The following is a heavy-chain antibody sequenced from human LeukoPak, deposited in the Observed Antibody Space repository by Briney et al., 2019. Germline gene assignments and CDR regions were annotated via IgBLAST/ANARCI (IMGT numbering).Heavy chain of an antibody. D-gene: IGHD3-22*01. CDR3: ARAREDYYDSSGYFTYYFDY. V-gene: IGHV4-59*01. CDR2: IYYSGST. CDR1: GGSISSYY. J-gene: IGHJ4*02. Sequence: SETLSLTCTVSGGSISSYYWSWIRQPPGKGLEWIGYIYYSGSTNYNPSLKSRVTISVDTSKNQFSLKLSSVTAADTAVYYCARAREDYYDSSGYFTYYFDYWGQGTLVTVSS.